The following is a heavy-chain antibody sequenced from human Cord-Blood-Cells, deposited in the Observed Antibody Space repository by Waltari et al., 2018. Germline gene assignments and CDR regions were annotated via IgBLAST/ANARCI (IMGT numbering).Heavy chain of an antibody. D-gene: IGHD3-22*01. J-gene: IGHJ5*02. CDR3: ARAWGYDSSCYYPNSHWFDP. V-gene: IGHV4-59*01. CDR1: GGSISSYY. Sequence: QVQLQESGPGLVKPSETLSLTCTVSGGSISSYYWSWIRQHPGQGLEWIGYIYYSGRTTYNPSLKSRVTISVYTSKNQFSLKLGSVTAADTAVYYCARAWGYDSSCYYPNSHWFDPGGQGTLVTVSS. CDR2: IYYSGRT.